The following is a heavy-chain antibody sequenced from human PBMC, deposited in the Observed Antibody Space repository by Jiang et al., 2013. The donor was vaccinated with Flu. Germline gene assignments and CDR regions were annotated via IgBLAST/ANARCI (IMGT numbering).Heavy chain of an antibody. Sequence: GPGLVKPSETLSLTCTVSGDSISSNSWSWIRQPPGKGLEWIGYMYFSGSTNYNPSLKSRVTISVDKSKNHFSLKLSSVTAADTAVYYCARHTKVPGRVVFDYWGQGILVTVSS. CDR3: ARHTKVPGRVVFDY. V-gene: IGHV4-59*08. CDR2: MYFSGST. J-gene: IGHJ4*02. CDR1: GDSISSNS. D-gene: IGHD2-8*02.